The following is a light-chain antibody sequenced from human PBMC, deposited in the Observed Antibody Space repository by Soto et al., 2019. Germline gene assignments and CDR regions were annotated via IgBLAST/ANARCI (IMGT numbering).Light chain of an antibody. CDR1: QGISSY. Sequence: AIRMTQSPSSFSASTGDRVTITCRASQGISSYLAWYQQKPGKAPKLLIYAASTLQSGVPSRFSGSGSGTDFTLTISCLQSEDFASYYCQQYYSYPSWTLGQGTKVDIK. CDR3: QQYYSYPSWT. V-gene: IGKV1-8*01. CDR2: AAS. J-gene: IGKJ1*01.